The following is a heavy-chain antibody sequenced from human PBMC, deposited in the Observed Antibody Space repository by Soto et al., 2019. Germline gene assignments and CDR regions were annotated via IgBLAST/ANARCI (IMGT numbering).Heavy chain of an antibody. D-gene: IGHD5-18*01. CDR2: ISYDGSLQ. J-gene: IGHJ4*02. CDR1: GFAFSSYG. V-gene: IGHV3-30*03. CDR3: VSDRGYGHASVPYS. Sequence: QAQLVESGGGVVQPGRSLRLSCAASGFAFSSYGMHWVRQAPGTGLEWVAVISYDGSLQHYADSVKGRFTISRDNSKNMVLLQMSCLTAEATAVYYCVSDRGYGHASVPYSWGQGTLVSVSS.